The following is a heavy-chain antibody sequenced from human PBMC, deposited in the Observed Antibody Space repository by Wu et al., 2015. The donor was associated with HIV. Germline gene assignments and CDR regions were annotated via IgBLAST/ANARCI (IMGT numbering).Heavy chain of an antibody. D-gene: IGHD2-2*01. CDR2: ISAYNDNK. CDR3: ARVGCSPTSCWYYFDY. Sequence: QVQLVQSGAEVKKPGASVKISCKASGYAFIRYGISWVRQAPGQGLEWLGWISAYNDNKKFAQKFQGRVTLTTDTSTSTGYMELRSLRSDDTAVYYCARVGCSPTSCWYYFDYWGQGTWSPSPQ. CDR1: GYAFIRYG. J-gene: IGHJ4*02. V-gene: IGHV1-18*04.